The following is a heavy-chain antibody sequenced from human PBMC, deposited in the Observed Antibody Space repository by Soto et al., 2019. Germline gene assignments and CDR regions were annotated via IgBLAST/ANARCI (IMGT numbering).Heavy chain of an antibody. Sequence: PSETLSLTCTVSGGSISSGGYYWSWIRQHPGKGLEWIGYIYYSGSTYYNPSLKSRVTISVDTSKNQFSLKLSSVTAADTAVYYCARYLRGSYSSSWTIDYWGQGTLVTVS. J-gene: IGHJ4*02. CDR1: GGSISSGGYY. CDR3: ARYLRGSYSSSWTIDY. D-gene: IGHD6-13*01. V-gene: IGHV4-61*08. CDR2: IYYSGST.